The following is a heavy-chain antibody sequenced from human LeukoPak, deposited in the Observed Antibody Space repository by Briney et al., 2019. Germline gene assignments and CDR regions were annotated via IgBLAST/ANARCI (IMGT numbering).Heavy chain of an antibody. CDR3: VNDDAGLPDY. CDR2: ISYDGSQT. D-gene: IGHD2-15*01. V-gene: IGHV3-30*18. CDR1: GYTFINYG. Sequence: PGGSLRLSCAASGYTFINYGLHWVRQAPGKGLEWVAVISYDGSQTSYRDSVKGRFTVSRDDSKNTLHLQMNSLRIEDTAIYYCVNDDAGLPDYWGQGTLVTVSS. J-gene: IGHJ4*02.